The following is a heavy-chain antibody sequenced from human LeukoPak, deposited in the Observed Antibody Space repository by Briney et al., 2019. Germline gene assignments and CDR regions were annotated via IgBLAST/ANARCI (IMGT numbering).Heavy chain of an antibody. CDR3: ARDQEGFDY. V-gene: IGHV1-46*01. CDR2: IYPRNGST. J-gene: IGHJ4*02. CDR1: GYTFTSNY. Sequence: ASVEVSCKASGYTFTSNYIHWVRQAPGQGLEWMGMIYPRNGSTSYAQKFQGRVTVTRDTSTSTVHMELSGLRSEDTAVYYCARDQEGFDYWGQGTLVTVSS.